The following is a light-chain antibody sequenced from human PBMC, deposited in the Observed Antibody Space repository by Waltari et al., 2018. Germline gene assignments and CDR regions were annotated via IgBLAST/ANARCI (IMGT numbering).Light chain of an antibody. V-gene: IGKV1-39*01. CDR2: GAS. CDR1: QSIDNF. Sequence: IRLTQSPSSLSASVGDSFTIACRASQSIDNFLVWYQQRPGKAPELLIHGASTLHSGVPSRFSGGGSGTEFTLTITTLKPEDFATYYCQQTYIVPITFGQGTRLDIK. J-gene: IGKJ5*01. CDR3: QQTYIVPIT.